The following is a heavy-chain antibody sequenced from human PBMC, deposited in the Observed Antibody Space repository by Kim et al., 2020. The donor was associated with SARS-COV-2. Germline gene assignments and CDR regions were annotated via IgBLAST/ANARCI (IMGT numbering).Heavy chain of an antibody. J-gene: IGHJ2*01. V-gene: IGHV4-39*01. CDR3: ARRSTSKRYFDL. Sequence: YYNPSLKSRVTISVDTSKNQFSLKLSSVTAADTAVYYCARRSTSKRYFDLWGRGTLVTVSS. D-gene: IGHD2-2*01.